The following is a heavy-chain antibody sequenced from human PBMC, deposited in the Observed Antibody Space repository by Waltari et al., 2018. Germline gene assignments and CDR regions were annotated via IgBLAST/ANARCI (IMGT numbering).Heavy chain of an antibody. CDR1: GFTFRNSS. D-gene: IGHD3-16*01. Sequence: DVQLVESGGGLVKTGESLSISCAISGFTFRNSSMNWVRQAPGKGLEWVSSISNVGNFIYYADSVKGRFTMSRDNTKNALYLQMNSLRDDDTALYYCARDGGLRGFDYWGQGTPVTVSS. CDR3: ARDGGLRGFDY. J-gene: IGHJ4*02. V-gene: IGHV3-21*01. CDR2: ISNVGNFI.